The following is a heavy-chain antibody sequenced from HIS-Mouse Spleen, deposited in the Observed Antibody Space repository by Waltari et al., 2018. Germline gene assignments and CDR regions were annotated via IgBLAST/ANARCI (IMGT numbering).Heavy chain of an antibody. CDR1: GFPFGTAT. V-gene: IGHV3-21*01. CDR3: ARDPSGYDNH. Sequence: EVQLVESGGGLVKPGGSLRLSCAASGFPFGTATMHWVRQAPGKGLEWVSSISNSSSYIYYADSVKGRFTISRENAKNSLYLQMNSLRAEDTAVYYCARDPSGYDNHWGQGTLVTVSS. D-gene: IGHD5-12*01. CDR2: ISNSSSYI. J-gene: IGHJ5*02.